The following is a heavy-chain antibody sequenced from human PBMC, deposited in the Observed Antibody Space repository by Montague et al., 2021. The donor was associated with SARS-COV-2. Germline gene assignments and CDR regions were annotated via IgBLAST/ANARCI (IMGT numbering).Heavy chain of an antibody. D-gene: IGHD3-10*01. CDR3: AREGLQRLLWFGEGYYYVMDV. CDR2: IYYSGST. V-gene: IGHV4-30-4*01. Sequence: IYYSGSTHYNPYLKSRATISVDTSKNQFSLKVSSVTAADTAVDHCAREGLQRLLWFGEGYYYVMDVWGQCATVTAPS. J-gene: IGHJ6*02.